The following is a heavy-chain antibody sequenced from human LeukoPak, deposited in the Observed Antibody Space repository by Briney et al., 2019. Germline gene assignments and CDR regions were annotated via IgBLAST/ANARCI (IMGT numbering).Heavy chain of an antibody. CDR1: GGSIGTYY. CDR3: ARHIGGGIEDMDV. D-gene: IGHD3-16*02. CDR2: IYVTGT. Sequence: SETLSLTCTVSGGSIGTYYWSWIRQSPGKGLEWIGYIYVTGTRYNPYLQSRVTISVDRSRNQFFLKMSSVTAADTAVYYCARHIGGGIEDMDVWGKGTKVIVPS. V-gene: IGHV4-59*08. J-gene: IGHJ6*03.